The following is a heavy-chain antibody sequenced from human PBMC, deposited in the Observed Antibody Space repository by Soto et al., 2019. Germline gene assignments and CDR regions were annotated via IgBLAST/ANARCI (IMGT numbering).Heavy chain of an antibody. CDR1: GGTFSSYA. Sequence: QVQLVQSGAEVKKPGSSVKVSCKASGGTFSSYAISWVRQAPGQGLEWMGGIIPIFGTANYAQKFQGRVTITADESTSTAYMELSSLRSEDTAVYYCARIPDVEMATTADYYYYYGMDVWGQGTTVTVSS. J-gene: IGHJ6*02. CDR2: IIPIFGTA. CDR3: ARIPDVEMATTADYYYYYGMDV. V-gene: IGHV1-69*01. D-gene: IGHD5-12*01.